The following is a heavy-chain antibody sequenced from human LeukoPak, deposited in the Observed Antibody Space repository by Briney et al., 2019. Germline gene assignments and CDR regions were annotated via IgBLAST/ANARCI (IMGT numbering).Heavy chain of an antibody. CDR2: ISSSSSYI. D-gene: IGHD3-16*01. V-gene: IGHV3-21*01. J-gene: IGHJ1*01. CDR3: AREFLGRRLRYSLWGFQH. CDR1: GFTFSSYS. Sequence: GGSLRLSCAASGFTFSSYSMNWVRQAPGKGPEWVSSISSSSSYIYYADSVKGRFTISRDNAKNSLYLQMNSLRAEDTAVYYCAREFLGRRLRYSLWGFQHWGQGTLVTVSS.